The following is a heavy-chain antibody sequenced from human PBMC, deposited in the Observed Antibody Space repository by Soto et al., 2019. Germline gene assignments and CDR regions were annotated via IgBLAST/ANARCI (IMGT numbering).Heavy chain of an antibody. CDR3: EIDVGSGEVSVV. CDR1: GGTFSNYV. V-gene: IGHV1-69*01. Sequence: QVQLVQSGTEVKKPGSSAKVSCKASGGTFSNYVISWVRQAPGQGLEWMGGIIPLFGTTDYAKKFQGRIAITADESTTTVYMDLSSLRFEDTAVYFCEIDVGSGEVSVVWGQGNTVSVSS. J-gene: IGHJ6*02. CDR2: IIPLFGTT. D-gene: IGHD3-10*01.